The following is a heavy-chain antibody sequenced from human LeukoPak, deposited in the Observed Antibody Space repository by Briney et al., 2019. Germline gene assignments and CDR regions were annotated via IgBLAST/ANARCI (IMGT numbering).Heavy chain of an antibody. CDR2: IKLDGSEK. Sequence: GGSLRLSCAASGFIFGKYWMSWVRQAPGKGLEWVANIKLDGSEKNYVDSVKGRFTISRDNTKNSLYLQMNSLRAEDTAVFYCARDQYDTWSRRGNYDSWGQGALVIVSS. J-gene: IGHJ4*02. D-gene: IGHD3-3*01. CDR3: ARDQYDTWSRRGNYDS. V-gene: IGHV3-7*03. CDR1: GFIFGKYW.